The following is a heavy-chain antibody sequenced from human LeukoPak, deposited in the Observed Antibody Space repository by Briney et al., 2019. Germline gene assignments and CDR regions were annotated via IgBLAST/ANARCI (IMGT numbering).Heavy chain of an antibody. CDR1: GGSFSGYY. CDR2: INHSGST. D-gene: IGHD3-10*01. V-gene: IGHV4-34*01. J-gene: IGHJ4*02. Sequence: SETLSLTCAVYGGSFSGYYWSWIRQPPGKGLEWIGEINHSGSTNYNPSLKSRVTISVDTSKNQFSLKLSSVTAADTAAYYCARVYYGSGKVRFDYWGQGTLVTVSS. CDR3: ARVYYGSGKVRFDY.